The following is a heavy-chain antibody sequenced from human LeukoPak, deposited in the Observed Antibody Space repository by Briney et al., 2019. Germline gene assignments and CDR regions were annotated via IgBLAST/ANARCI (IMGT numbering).Heavy chain of an antibody. Sequence: GASVKVSCKASGGTFSSYAISWVRQAPGQGLEWMGGIIPIFGTANYAQKFQGRVTITADESTSTAYMELSSLRSEDTAVYYCAREGEYGHGPFDYWGQGTLVTVFS. J-gene: IGHJ4*02. D-gene: IGHD3-16*01. CDR2: IIPIFGTA. V-gene: IGHV1-69*13. CDR1: GGTFSSYA. CDR3: AREGEYGHGPFDY.